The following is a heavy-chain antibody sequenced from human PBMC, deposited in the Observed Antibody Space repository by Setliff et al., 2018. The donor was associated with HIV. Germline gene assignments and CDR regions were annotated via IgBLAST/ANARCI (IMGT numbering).Heavy chain of an antibody. CDR2: LFHTGSS. V-gene: IGHV4-39*01. CDR3: ARLGDNSDWRSNYFFYYMDV. Sequence: SETLSLTCTVSGDSLAGSPYSWGWVRQPPGQGLEWLGNLFHTGSSYFNPSLQSRLTMSVDTSKTQFSLSLISMTAADSAVYYCARLGDNSDWRSNYFFYYMDVWGKGTTVTVSS. CDR1: GDSLAGSPYS. D-gene: IGHD3-22*01. J-gene: IGHJ6*03.